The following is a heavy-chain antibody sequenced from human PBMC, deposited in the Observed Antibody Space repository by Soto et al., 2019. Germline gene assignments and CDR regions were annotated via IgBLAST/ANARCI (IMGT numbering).Heavy chain of an antibody. CDR2: IYYSGST. Sequence: QVQLQESGPGLVKPSQTLSVTCTVSGGSISSGAYYWSWSRQRTGRGLEWIGYIYYSGSTYYNPSFKSRLTISIDTSKSQFSLKLSSVTAEYTAVYYCARDPRCAYYNDYWVQGTLVSVSS. CDR1: GGSISSGAYY. J-gene: IGHJ4*02. V-gene: IGHV4-31*03. CDR3: ARDPRCAYYNDY. D-gene: IGHD3-3*01.